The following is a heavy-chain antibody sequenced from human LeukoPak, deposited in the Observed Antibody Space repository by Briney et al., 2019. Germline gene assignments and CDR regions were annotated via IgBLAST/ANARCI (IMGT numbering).Heavy chain of an antibody. J-gene: IGHJ5*02. CDR3: ARGGEWFGELEGNWFDP. Sequence: SQTLSLTCAVSGGSISSGGYSWSWIRQPPGEGLEWIGYIYHSGSTYYNPSLKSRVTISVDRSKNQFSLKLSSVTAADTAVYYCARGGEWFGELEGNWFDPWGQGTLVTVSS. D-gene: IGHD3-10*01. CDR2: IYHSGST. V-gene: IGHV4-30-2*01. CDR1: GGSISSGGYS.